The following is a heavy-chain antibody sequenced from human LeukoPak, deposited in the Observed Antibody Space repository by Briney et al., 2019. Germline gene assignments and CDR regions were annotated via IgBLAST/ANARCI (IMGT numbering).Heavy chain of an antibody. D-gene: IGHD4-11*01. V-gene: IGHV4-31*03. CDR1: GGFMSRGGYY. CDR2: IYYSGST. CDR3: ATITVTGNWFDP. J-gene: IGHJ5*02. Sequence: SETLSLTCTVSGGFMSRGGYYWSWIRQHPGEGLEWIGYIYYSGSTYYNPSLKSRVTISVDTSKNQFSMKLSSVTAADTAVYCCATITVTGNWFDPWGQGNLVTVSS.